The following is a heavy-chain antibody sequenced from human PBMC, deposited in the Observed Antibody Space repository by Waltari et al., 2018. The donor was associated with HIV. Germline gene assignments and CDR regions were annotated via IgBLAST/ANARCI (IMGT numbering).Heavy chain of an antibody. CDR2: ISYDGNNK. V-gene: IGHV3-30*18. Sequence: QVQLVESGGGVVQPGRPLRLPCAASGFTFITFGMHWVRQAPGKGLEWVAVISYDGNNKYYADSVKGRFTISRDNSKNTTYLQMNSLRAEDTAVYYCAKAVGATQRGYFDYWGQGTLVTVSS. CDR1: GFTFITFG. J-gene: IGHJ4*02. D-gene: IGHD1-26*01. CDR3: AKAVGATQRGYFDY.